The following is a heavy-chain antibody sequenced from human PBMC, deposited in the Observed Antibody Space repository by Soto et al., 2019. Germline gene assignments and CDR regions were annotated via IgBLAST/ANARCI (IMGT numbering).Heavy chain of an antibody. CDR2: IDPSDSYT. CDR1: GYSFTTYW. D-gene: IGHD3-3*01. J-gene: IGHJ4*02. CDR3: ATVSLWSGYRLDY. V-gene: IGHV5-10-1*01. Sequence: PGESLKISCKGSGYSFTTYWIIWVRQEPGKGLEWMGRIDPSDSYTNYSPSFQGHVTISTDKSISTVYLQWDSLEASDSAMYYCATVSLWSGYRLDYWGQGTLVTVSS.